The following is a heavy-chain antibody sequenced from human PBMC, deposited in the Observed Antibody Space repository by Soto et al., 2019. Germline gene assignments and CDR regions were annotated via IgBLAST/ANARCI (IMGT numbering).Heavy chain of an antibody. CDR2: INPIGGST. V-gene: IGHV1-46*01. Sequence: QVQLVQSGAEVKKPGASVKLSCKALGYTFTDHYMHWVRQAPGQGLEWMGLINPIGGSTTYAEKFQGRVTMTIDTSTSTVYMELPSLRSDDTAVYYCARECVLVSGPVYWGQGTLVTVSS. D-gene: IGHD2-8*02. CDR3: ARECVLVSGPVY. CDR1: GYTFTDHY. J-gene: IGHJ4*02.